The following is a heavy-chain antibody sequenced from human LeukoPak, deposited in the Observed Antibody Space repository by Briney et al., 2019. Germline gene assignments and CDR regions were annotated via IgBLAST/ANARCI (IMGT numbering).Heavy chain of an antibody. D-gene: IGHD5-12*01. CDR1: GFSFSSYS. CDR3: VSPTADYPFLYYFDS. Sequence: GGSLRLSCAASGFSFSSYSIHWVRQAPGKGPEWVAVISSDGNSKNFALSVKGRFAISRDNSKNTLFLQMNNLRSEDTALYYCVSPTADYPFLYYFDSWGQGTLVTVSS. CDR2: ISSDGNSK. J-gene: IGHJ4*02. V-gene: IGHV3-30*09.